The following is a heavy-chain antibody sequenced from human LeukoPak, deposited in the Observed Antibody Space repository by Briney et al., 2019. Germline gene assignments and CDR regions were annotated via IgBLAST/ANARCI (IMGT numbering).Heavy chain of an antibody. V-gene: IGHV4-59*12. CDR2: IYHSGST. CDR1: GGSISSYY. J-gene: IGHJ6*02. CDR3: ARVPRFYYYGMDV. Sequence: PSETLSLTCTVSGGSISSYYWSWIRQPPGKGLEWIGYIYHSGSTYYNPSLKSRVTISVDRSKNQFSLKLSSVTAADTAVYYCARVPRFYYYGMDVWGQGTTVTVSS.